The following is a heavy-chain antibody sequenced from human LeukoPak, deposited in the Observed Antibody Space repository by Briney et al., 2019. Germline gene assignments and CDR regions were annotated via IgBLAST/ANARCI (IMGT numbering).Heavy chain of an antibody. CDR1: GGSISSYY. Sequence: SETLSLTCTVSGGSISSYYWSWIRQPPGKGLEWIGNIFHSGSTNYNPSLKSRVTISVDTSKNQFSLKLSSVTAADTAVYYYARVIDYYGSGSYYRFDPWGQGTRVTVSS. V-gene: IGHV4-59*01. CDR2: IFHSGST. J-gene: IGHJ5*02. D-gene: IGHD3-10*01. CDR3: ARVIDYYGSGSYYRFDP.